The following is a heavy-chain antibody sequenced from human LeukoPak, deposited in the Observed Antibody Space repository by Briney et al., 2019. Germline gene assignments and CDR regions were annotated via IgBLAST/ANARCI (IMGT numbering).Heavy chain of an antibody. CDR2: IWYGGSNK. D-gene: IGHD1-26*01. V-gene: IGHV3-30*02. J-gene: IGHJ5*02. CDR3: AKDSAWELLGH. CDR1: GFTFSSYG. Sequence: TGGSLRLSCAASGFTFSSYGMHWVRQAPGKGLEWVAVIWYGGSNKYYADSVKGRFTISRDNSKNTLYLQMNSLRAEDTAVYYCAKDSAWELLGHWGQGTLVTVSS.